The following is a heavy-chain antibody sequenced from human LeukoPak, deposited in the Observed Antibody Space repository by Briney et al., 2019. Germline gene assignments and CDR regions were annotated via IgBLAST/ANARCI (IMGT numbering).Heavy chain of an antibody. CDR3: ARGRVSGSYLRAFNY. V-gene: IGHV4-59*01. CDR1: GGSISSYY. D-gene: IGHD1-26*01. CDR2: IYYTGST. J-gene: IGHJ4*02. Sequence: PSETLSLTCTVSGGSISSYYWSWIRQPPGKGLEWIGYIYYTGSTNYNPSLKSRATISVDTSKNQFSLNLSSVTAADTAVYYCARGRVSGSYLRAFNYWGQGTPVTVSS.